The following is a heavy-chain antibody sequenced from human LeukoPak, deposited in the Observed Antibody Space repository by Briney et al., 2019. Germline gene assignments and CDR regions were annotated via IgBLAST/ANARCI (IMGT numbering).Heavy chain of an antibody. CDR3: VGGPGY. CDR1: GFSFSSYW. Sequence: GGSLRLSCVASGFSFSSYWMSWVRQAPGKGLEWVGNIRKDGSDKYYVDSVKGRFTISRDTAKNLLYVQMNSLRADDTAVYYCVGGPGYWGQGTLVTVSS. CDR2: IRKDGSDK. J-gene: IGHJ4*02. V-gene: IGHV3-7*01. D-gene: IGHD3-10*01.